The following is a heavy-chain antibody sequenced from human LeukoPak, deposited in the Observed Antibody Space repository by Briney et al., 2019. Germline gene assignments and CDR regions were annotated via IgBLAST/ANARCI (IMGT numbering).Heavy chain of an antibody. CDR3: ARDFSWRQSDY. CDR2: IGPDGSGP. Sequence: PGGSLRLSCETSGFTAGFTFSTSYMTWVRQAPGMGLEWVAEIGPDGSGPVYVDSVKGRFTISRDNAKNSLYLQMNSLRVEETAVYYCARDFSWRQSDYWGLGTLVTVSS. CDR1: GFTAGFTFSTSY. V-gene: IGHV3-7*01. J-gene: IGHJ4*02.